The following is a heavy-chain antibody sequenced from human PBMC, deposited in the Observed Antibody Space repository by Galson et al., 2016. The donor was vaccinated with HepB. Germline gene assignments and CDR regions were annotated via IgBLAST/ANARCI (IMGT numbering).Heavy chain of an antibody. CDR2: XXAYXXXT. V-gene: IGHV1-18*01. CDR1: GYTFTXXX. J-gene: IGHJ4*02. D-gene: IGHD1-1*01. Sequence: SVKVSCKASGYTFTXXXIGXXXQAXXXGLXXMGXXXAYXXXTXXXQNLQGRVTLXXDPSTSTAXMELRSLRSDDTAVXYCARDSGLEVFLDYWGXXTLXTXSS. CDR3: ARDSGLEVFLDY.